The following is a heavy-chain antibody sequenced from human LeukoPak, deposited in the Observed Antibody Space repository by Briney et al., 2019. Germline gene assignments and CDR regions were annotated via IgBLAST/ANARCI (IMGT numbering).Heavy chain of an antibody. CDR3: ARSMGDYGYYYYYMDV. V-gene: IGHV1-8*01. J-gene: IGHJ6*03. CDR2: MNPNSGNT. D-gene: IGHD4-17*01. CDR1: GYTFTSYD. Sequence: ASVKVSCKASGYTFTSYDINWVRQATGQGLEWMGWMNPNSGNTGYAQKFQGRVTMTRNTSISTAYMELSSLRSEDTAVYYCARSMGDYGYYYYYMDVWGKGTTVTVSS.